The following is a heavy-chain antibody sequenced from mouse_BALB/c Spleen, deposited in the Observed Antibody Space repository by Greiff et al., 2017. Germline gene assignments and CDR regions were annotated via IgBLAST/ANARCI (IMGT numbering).Heavy chain of an antibody. Sequence: EVKLMESGPGLVKPSQSLSLTCTVTGYSITSDYAWNWLRQFPGNKLEWMGYISYSGSTSYNPSLKSRISITRDTSKNQFFLQLNSVTTEDTAAYYCAREGVRLREDYAMDDWGQGTSVTVSS. CDR1: GYSITSDYA. CDR3: AREGVRLREDYAMDD. D-gene: IGHD1-2*01. V-gene: IGHV3-2*02. CDR2: ISYSGST. J-gene: IGHJ4*01.